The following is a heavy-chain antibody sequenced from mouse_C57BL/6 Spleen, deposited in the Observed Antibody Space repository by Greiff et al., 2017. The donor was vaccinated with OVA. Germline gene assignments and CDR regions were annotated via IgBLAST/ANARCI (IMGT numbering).Heavy chain of an antibody. CDR3: ARDWSNPWYFDV. J-gene: IGHJ1*03. CDR1: GYTFTSYW. D-gene: IGHD2-5*01. V-gene: IGHV1-64*01. CDR2: IHPNSGST. Sequence: QVQLQQSGAELVKPGASVKLSCKASGYTFTSYWMHWVKQRPGQGLEWIGMIHPNSGSTNYKEKFKSKATLTVDKSSSRAYMQLSSLTSEDSAVYYCARDWSNPWYFDVWGTGTTVTVSS.